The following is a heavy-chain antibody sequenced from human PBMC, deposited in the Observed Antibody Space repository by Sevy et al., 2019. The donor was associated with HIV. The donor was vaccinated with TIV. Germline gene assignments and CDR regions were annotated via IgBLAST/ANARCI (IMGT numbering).Heavy chain of an antibody. CDR1: GGSFSGYY. J-gene: IGHJ4*02. Sequence: SETLSLTCAVYGGSFSGYYWSWIRQPPGKGLEWIGEIDHSGSTNYNPSLKSRVTTSVDTSKNQFSLKLGPVTAADTALYYCARGRVAAPTLTSVFGVADGTYFDYWGQGTQVTVSS. V-gene: IGHV4-34*01. D-gene: IGHD3-3*01. CDR2: IDHSGST. CDR3: ARGRVAAPTLTSVFGVADGTYFDY.